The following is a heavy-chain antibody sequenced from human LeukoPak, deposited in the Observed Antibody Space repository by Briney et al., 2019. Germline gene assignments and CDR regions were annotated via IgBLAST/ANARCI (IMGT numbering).Heavy chain of an antibody. CDR3: AKDRMGATYCSGGSCYPHWFDP. V-gene: IGHV3-23*01. J-gene: IGHJ5*02. CDR2: ISGSGGST. Sequence: GGSLRLSCAASGFTFSSYAMSWVRQAPGKGLEWVSAISGSGGSTYYADSVKGRFTIPRDNSKNTLYLQMNSLRAEDTAVYYCAKDRMGATYCSGGSCYPHWFDPWGQGTLVTVSS. D-gene: IGHD2-15*01. CDR1: GFTFSSYA.